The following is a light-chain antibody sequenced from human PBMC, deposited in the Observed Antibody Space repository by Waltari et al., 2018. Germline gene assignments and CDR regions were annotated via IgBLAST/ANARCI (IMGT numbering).Light chain of an antibody. J-gene: IGKJ2*01. CDR1: QSVSSSF. CDR3: QHYGSAPPYT. V-gene: IGKV3-20*01. Sequence: EVVLTQSPGTLSLSPGQTATLSCWASQSVSSSFLAWYQQRPGQAPRLLIYAASNRATGISDRFSGSGSGTDFTLTISRLESEDFAVYYCQHYGSAPPYTFGQGTKLEIK. CDR2: AAS.